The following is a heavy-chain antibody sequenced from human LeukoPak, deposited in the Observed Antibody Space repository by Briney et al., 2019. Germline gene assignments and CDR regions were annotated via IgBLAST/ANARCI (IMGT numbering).Heavy chain of an antibody. D-gene: IGHD6-13*01. CDR2: IYYSGST. CDR1: GGSISGSSYY. CDR3: ARHVRTFIAAAGAFDY. V-gene: IGHV4-39*01. Sequence: SETLSLTCTVSGGSISGSSYYWGWIRQPPGKGLEWIGSIYYSGSTYYNPSLKSRVTISVDTSKNQFSLKLSSVTAADTAVYYCARHVRTFIAAAGAFDYWGQGTLVTVSS. J-gene: IGHJ4*02.